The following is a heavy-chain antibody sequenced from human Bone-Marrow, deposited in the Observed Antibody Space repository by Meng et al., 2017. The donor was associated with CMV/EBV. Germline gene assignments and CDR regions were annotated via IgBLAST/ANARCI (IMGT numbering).Heavy chain of an antibody. CDR2: ISSNGGST. V-gene: IGHV3-64*02. D-gene: IGHD2-2*02. CDR1: GFTFSSYA. CDR3: ARDHGYCSSTSCYTLAGIDY. Sequence: GESLKISCAASGFTFSSYAMHWVRQAPGKGLEYVSAISSNGGSTYYADSVKGRFTISRDNSKNTLYLQMGSLRAEDMAVYYCARDHGYCSSTSCYTLAGIDYWGQGTLVTVS. J-gene: IGHJ4*02.